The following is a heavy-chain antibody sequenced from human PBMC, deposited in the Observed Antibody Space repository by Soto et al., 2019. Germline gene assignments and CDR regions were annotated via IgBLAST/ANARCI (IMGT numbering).Heavy chain of an antibody. Sequence: ASVKVSCKASGYTFTSYGIGWVRQAPGQGLEWMGWISAYNGNTNYAQKLQGRVTMTTDTSTSTAYMELRSLRSDDTAVYYCARALAAAGPFDYWGQGTLVTVSS. CDR1: GYTFTSYG. D-gene: IGHD6-13*01. CDR2: ISAYNGNT. CDR3: ARALAAAGPFDY. J-gene: IGHJ4*02. V-gene: IGHV1-18*04.